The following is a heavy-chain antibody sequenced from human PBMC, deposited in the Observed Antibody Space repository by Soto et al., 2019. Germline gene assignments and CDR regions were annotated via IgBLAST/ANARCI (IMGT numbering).Heavy chain of an antibody. CDR1: GFTFSSYA. Sequence: GGSLRLSCAASGFTFSSYAMHWVRQAPGKGLEWVAVISYDGSNKYYADSVKGRFTISRDNSKNTLYLQMNSLRAEDTAVYYCARDGARLVYHHDVSGYYGTTFWGQGIPVTVSS. CDR2: ISYDGSNK. J-gene: IGHJ4*02. D-gene: IGHD3-22*01. CDR3: ARDGARLVYHHDVSGYYGTTF. V-gene: IGHV3-30-3*01.